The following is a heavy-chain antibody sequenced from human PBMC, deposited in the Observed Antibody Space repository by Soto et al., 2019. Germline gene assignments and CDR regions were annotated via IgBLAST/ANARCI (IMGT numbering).Heavy chain of an antibody. Sequence: SETLSLTCTVSGGSISSYYWSCIRQPPGKGLEWIGYIYYSGSTNYNPSLKSRVTISVDTSKNQFSLKLSSVTAADTAVYYCARGSIITIFGVVSVCLDPWGQGTMVTVSS. J-gene: IGHJ5*02. CDR1: GGSISSYY. CDR3: ARGSIITIFGVVSVCLDP. V-gene: IGHV4-59*01. D-gene: IGHD3-3*01. CDR2: IYYSGST.